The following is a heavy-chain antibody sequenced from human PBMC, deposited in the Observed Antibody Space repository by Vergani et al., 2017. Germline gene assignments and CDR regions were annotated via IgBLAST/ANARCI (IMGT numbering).Heavy chain of an antibody. CDR3: AKPMEGGTYDFDY. CDR1: GFTFSSYS. D-gene: IGHD1-1*01. CDR2: ISSSSSTI. V-gene: IGHV3-48*01. J-gene: IGHJ4*02. Sequence: EVQLVESGGGLEQPGGSLRLSCAASGFTFSSYSMNWVRQAPGKGLEWVSYISSSSSTIYYADSVKGRFTISRDNAKNSLYLQMNSLRAEDTAVYYCAKPMEGGTYDFDYWGQGTLVTVSS.